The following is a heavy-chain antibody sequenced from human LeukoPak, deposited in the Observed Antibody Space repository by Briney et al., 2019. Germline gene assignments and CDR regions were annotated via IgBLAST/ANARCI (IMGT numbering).Heavy chain of an antibody. CDR2: IYYSGST. Sequence: SETLSLTCTVSGGSISSYYWSWIRQPPGKGLEWIGYIYYSGSTNYNPSLKSRVTISVDTSKNQFSLKLSSVTAADTAVYYCARGNDFWSVGNWFDPWGQGTLVTVSS. CDR1: GGSISSYY. CDR3: ARGNDFWSVGNWFDP. J-gene: IGHJ5*02. V-gene: IGHV4-59*01. D-gene: IGHD3-3*01.